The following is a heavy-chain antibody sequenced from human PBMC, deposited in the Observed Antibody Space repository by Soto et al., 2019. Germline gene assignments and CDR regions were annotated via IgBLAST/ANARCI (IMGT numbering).Heavy chain of an antibody. Sequence: EVRLVESGGGLVQPGGSLRLSCAASGFIVSSNYMTWVRQAPGKGLEWVSLLYNGGATHYAASVKGRFTISSHSSQNTMFLQMNSVRTEDTTTYYCVRGRYGSEIHWGQGTKVTVSS. CDR3: VRGRYGSEIH. J-gene: IGHJ4*02. V-gene: IGHV3-53*04. D-gene: IGHD3-10*01. CDR2: LYNGGAT. CDR1: GFIVSSNY.